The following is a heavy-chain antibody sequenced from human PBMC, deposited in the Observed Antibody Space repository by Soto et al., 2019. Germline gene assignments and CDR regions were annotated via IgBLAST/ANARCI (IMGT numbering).Heavy chain of an antibody. D-gene: IGHD3-22*01. CDR3: ARSPDSSGYYPRWYYYGMDV. CDR2: IYHSGST. V-gene: IGHV4-30-2*01. J-gene: IGHJ6*02. Sequence: SQTIPLTCAVFGGNISGGGYSRSWIRQPPGKGLEWIGYIYHSGSTNYNPSLKSRVTISVDKSKNQFSLKLSSVTAADTAVYYCARSPDSSGYYPRWYYYGMDVWGQGTTVTVS. CDR1: GGNISGGGYS.